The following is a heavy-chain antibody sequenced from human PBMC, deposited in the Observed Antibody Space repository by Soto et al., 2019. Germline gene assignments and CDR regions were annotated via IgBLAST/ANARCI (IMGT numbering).Heavy chain of an antibody. Sequence: QVQLQESGPGLVTPSQTLSLTCTVSGGSISSGDYYWSWIRQPPGKGLEWIGYIYYSGSTYYNPSLKSRGTISVDTSKNQFSLKLSSVTAAVTAVYYCARYHFYYYGMDVWGQGTTVTVSS. J-gene: IGHJ6*02. CDR1: GGSISSGDYY. V-gene: IGHV4-30-4*01. CDR3: ARYHFYYYGMDV. CDR2: IYYSGST.